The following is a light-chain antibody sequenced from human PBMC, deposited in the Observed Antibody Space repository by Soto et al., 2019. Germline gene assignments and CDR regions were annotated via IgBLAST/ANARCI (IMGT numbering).Light chain of an antibody. CDR1: HDVSSR. Sequence: EIVMTQSPVTLSVSPGERATLSCRASHDVSSRLAWYQQKPGQAPRLLIYDASTRATGLPARFSGSGSGTEFTLIISSLQSEDFAVYYCQHYTNWPLTFGGGTKVEIK. V-gene: IGKV3-15*01. CDR2: DAS. CDR3: QHYTNWPLT. J-gene: IGKJ4*01.